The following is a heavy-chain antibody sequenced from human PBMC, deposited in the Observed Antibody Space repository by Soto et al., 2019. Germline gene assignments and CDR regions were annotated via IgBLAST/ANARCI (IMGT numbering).Heavy chain of an antibody. CDR2: ISGSGSKT. J-gene: IGHJ4*02. CDR1: GFTFSTCA. D-gene: IGHD1-26*01. Sequence: GGSLRLSCVASGFTFSTCAMSWVRQAPGKGLEWVSSISGSGSKTYYADSVKGRFTISRDDSKSTLYLQMNSLRAEDTAVYYCARDPSHAYYTLFYYYDYWGQGALVTVSS. V-gene: IGHV3-23*01. CDR3: ARDPSHAYYTLFYYYDY.